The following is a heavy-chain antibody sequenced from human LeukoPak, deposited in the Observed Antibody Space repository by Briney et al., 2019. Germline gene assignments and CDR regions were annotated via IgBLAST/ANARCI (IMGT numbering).Heavy chain of an antibody. V-gene: IGHV4-59*01. CDR2: ISYSGST. D-gene: IGHD1-7*01. CDR1: GDSISHFY. J-gene: IGHJ4*02. Sequence: SETLSLTCTVSGDSISHFYWIWIRQPPGKGLEWIGYISYSGSTNYNPSLKSRVAISVDTSKNQFSLKLTSVTAADTAVYYCARGLNLYNWNYFAGVWGQGTLVTVSS. CDR3: ARGLNLYNWNYFAGV.